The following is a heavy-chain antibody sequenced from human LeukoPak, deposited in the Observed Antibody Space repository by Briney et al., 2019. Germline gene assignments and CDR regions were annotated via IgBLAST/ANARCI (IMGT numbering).Heavy chain of an antibody. CDR2: ILDNGYST. Sequence: QTGGSLRLSCAASGFTFSSYAMSWVRQAPGKGLEWVSGILDNGYSTYYANSVKGRFTISRDNSNNTLYLQMNSLRAEDTAVYYCAKLGGHPLHNYYVGVWGKGTTVAVSS. CDR3: AKLGGHPLHNYYVGV. V-gene: IGHV3-23*01. J-gene: IGHJ6*03. D-gene: IGHD3-16*01. CDR1: GFTFSSYA.